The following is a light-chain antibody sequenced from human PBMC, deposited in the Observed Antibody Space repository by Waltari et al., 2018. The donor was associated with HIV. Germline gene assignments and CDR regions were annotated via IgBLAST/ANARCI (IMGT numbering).Light chain of an antibody. V-gene: IGLV4-69*01. CDR1: SGHSSYA. CDR3: QTWGTGIQV. Sequence: QLVLPQSPSASASLGASVKLTCTLSSGHSSYALAWHHQQPVKGPRYLMKLNSDGSHSKWDGIPDRCSGSSSGAERYLTSSSLQSEDEADYYCQTWGTGIQVFGGGTKLTVL. CDR2: LNSDGSH. J-gene: IGLJ3*02.